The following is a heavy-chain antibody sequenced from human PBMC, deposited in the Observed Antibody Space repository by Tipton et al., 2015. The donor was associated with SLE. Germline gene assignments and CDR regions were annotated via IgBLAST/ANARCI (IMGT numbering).Heavy chain of an antibody. CDR1: GFTFSSFW. CDR3: ARDVRRGMDV. J-gene: IGHJ6*02. CDR2: IKQDGSEK. V-gene: IGHV3-7*01. Sequence: SLRLSCVASGFTFSSFWMSWVRQAPGKGLEWVANIKQDGSEKYSVDSVKGRFTISRDNAKNSLYLQMNSLRAEDTAVYYCARDVRRGMDVWGQGTTAIVSS.